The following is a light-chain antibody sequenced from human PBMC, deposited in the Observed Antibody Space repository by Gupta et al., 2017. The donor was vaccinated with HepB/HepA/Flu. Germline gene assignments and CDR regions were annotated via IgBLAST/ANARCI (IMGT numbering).Light chain of an antibody. CDR3: QQYGSSPRT. CDR2: GAS. Sequence: EIVLTQFPGTLSLSPGERATLSCRASQSVNSNYLAWYQQKLGQAPRVLIYGASSRATGIPDRFSGSGSGTDFTRTISRLEPEDFAVYYCQQYGSSPRTFGQGTKVEIK. V-gene: IGKV3-20*01. CDR1: QSVNSNY. J-gene: IGKJ1*01.